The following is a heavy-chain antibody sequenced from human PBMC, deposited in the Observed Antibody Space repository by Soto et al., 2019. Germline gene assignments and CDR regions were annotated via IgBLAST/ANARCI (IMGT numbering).Heavy chain of an antibody. V-gene: IGHV1-69*04. CDR3: ARTENYYDSSAKGAFDI. J-gene: IGHJ3*02. Sequence: SVKVSCKASGYTFTSYGIAWVRQAPGQGLEWMGRIIPILGIANYAQKFQGRVTITADKSTSTAYMELSSLRSEDTAVYYCARTENYYDSSAKGAFDIWGQGTMVTVSS. CDR1: GYTFTSYG. CDR2: IIPILGIA. D-gene: IGHD3-22*01.